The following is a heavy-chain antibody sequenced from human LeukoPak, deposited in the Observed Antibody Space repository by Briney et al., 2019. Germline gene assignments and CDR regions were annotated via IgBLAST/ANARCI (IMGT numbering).Heavy chain of an antibody. D-gene: IGHD2-21*02. J-gene: IGHJ3*02. V-gene: IGHV3-48*02. CDR3: ARGRYCGGDCATDAFDI. CDR1: GFTFSSYS. Sequence: GGSLRLSCAASGFTFSSYSMNWVRQAPGKGLEWVSYISSSSSTIYYAESVKGRFTISRDNAKNSLYLQMSSLRDEDTAVYYCARGRYCGGDCATDAFDIWGQGTMVTVSS. CDR2: ISSSSSTI.